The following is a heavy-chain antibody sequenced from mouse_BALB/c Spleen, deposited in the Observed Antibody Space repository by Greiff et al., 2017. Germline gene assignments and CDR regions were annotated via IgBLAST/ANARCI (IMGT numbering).Heavy chain of an antibody. J-gene: IGHJ2*01. CDR3: ARTDYYGSSYLFDY. CDR1: GYSITSDYA. D-gene: IGHD1-1*01. V-gene: IGHV3-2*02. CDR2: ISYSGST. Sequence: VQLKESGPGLVKPSQSLSLTCTVTGYSITSDYAWNWIRQFPGNKLEWMGYISYSGSTSYNPSLKSRISITRDTSKNQFFLHLNSVTTEDTATYYCARTDYYGSSYLFDYWGQGTTLTVSS.